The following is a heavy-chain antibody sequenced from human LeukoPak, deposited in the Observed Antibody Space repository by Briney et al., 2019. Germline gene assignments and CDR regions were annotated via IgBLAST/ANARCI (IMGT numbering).Heavy chain of an antibody. J-gene: IGHJ4*02. CDR2: IQKDGSDK. D-gene: IGHD2-21*01. CDR3: ARSLWPEDY. Sequence: PGGSLSLSCAASGFTFSSYWMSWVRRAPGRGLEWVANIQKDGSDKYYVDSAKGRFTTSRDNAKNSLYLQMNNLRADDSAVYYCARSLWPEDYWGQGTLVTVSS. V-gene: IGHV3-7*01. CDR1: GFTFSSYW.